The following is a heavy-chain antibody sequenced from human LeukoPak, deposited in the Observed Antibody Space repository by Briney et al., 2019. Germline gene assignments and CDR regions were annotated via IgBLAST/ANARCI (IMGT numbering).Heavy chain of an antibody. V-gene: IGHV4-61*02. CDR1: GGSISSGSYY. Sequence: SETLSLTCTVSGGSISSGSYYWSWIRQPAGKGLEWIGRIYTSGSTNYNPSIKSRVTISVDTSKNQFSLKLSSVTAADTDVYYCARGNWGLPDAFDIWGQGTMVTVSS. CDR2: IYTSGST. J-gene: IGHJ3*02. CDR3: ARGNWGLPDAFDI. D-gene: IGHD7-27*01.